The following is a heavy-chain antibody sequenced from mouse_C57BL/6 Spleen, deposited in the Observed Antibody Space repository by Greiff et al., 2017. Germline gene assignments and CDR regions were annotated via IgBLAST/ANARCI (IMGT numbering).Heavy chain of an antibody. J-gene: IGHJ3*01. CDR2: IYPGDGDT. CDR3: ARKAYSSPCAY. Sequence: VQLQQSGAELVKPGASVKISCKASGYAFSSYWMNWVKQRPGKGLEWIGQIYPGDGDTNYNGKFKGKATLTADKSSSTACMQLSSLPSEDSAVYFCARKAYSSPCAYWGQGTLVTVSA. D-gene: IGHD2-5*01. CDR1: GYAFSSYW. V-gene: IGHV1-80*01.